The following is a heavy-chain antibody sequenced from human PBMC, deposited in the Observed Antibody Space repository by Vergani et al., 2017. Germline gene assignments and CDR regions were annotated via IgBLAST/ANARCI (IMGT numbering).Heavy chain of an antibody. D-gene: IGHD3-10*01. CDR2: INHSGST. CDR1: GGSFSGYY. J-gene: IGHJ6*03. Sequence: QVQLQQWGAGLLKPSETLSLTCAVYGGSFSGYYWSWIRQPPGKGLEWIGEINHSGSTNYNPSLKSRVTISVDTSKNQFSLKLSSVTAADTAVYYCARGGGYYYYYYMDVGGKGTTVTVSS. CDR3: ARGGGYYYYYYMDV. V-gene: IGHV4-34*01.